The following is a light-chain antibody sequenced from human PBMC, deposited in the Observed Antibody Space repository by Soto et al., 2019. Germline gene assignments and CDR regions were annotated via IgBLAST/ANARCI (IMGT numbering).Light chain of an antibody. Sequence: SVLTQPPSVSAAPGQNVTISWSGTSSNIGGNSVSWYQQLPGTAPKLLIYDDNKRPSGIADRFSGSKSGTSATLGITGFQTGDEADYYCGSWDSSLSAYVFGTGTKVTVL. J-gene: IGLJ1*01. V-gene: IGLV1-51*01. CDR1: SSNIGGNS. CDR2: DDN. CDR3: GSWDSSLSAYV.